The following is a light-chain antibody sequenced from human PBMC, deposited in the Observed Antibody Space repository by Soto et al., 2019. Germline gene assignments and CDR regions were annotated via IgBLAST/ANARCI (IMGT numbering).Light chain of an antibody. CDR1: ISNIGAGYD. CDR3: QSYDSSLSGSV. J-gene: IGLJ2*01. Sequence: QSVLTQPPSVSGAPGQRVTISCTGSISNIGAGYDVHWYQQLPGTAPKLLIYGNSNRPSGVPDRFSGSKSGTSASLAITGLQATDEADYYCQSYDSSLSGSVFGGGTKLTVL. CDR2: GNS. V-gene: IGLV1-40*01.